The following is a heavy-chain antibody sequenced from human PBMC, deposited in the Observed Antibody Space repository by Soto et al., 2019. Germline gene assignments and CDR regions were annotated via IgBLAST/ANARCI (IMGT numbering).Heavy chain of an antibody. CDR3: ARMGRGYCSGGSCPTYYYYGMDV. CDR2: IYWDDDK. CDR1: GFSLSTSGVG. D-gene: IGHD2-15*01. J-gene: IGHJ6*02. V-gene: IGHV2-5*02. Sequence: SGPTLVNPTQTLTLTCTFSGFSLSTSGVGVGWIRQPPGKALEWLALIYWDDDKRYSTSLKTRLTISKDTSKNQVVLRMTNMDPVDTATYYCARMGRGYCSGGSCPTYYYYGMDVWGQGTTVTVSS.